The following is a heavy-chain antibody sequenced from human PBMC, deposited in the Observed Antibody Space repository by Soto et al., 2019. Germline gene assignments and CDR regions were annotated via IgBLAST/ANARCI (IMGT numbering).Heavy chain of an antibody. D-gene: IGHD2-2*02. V-gene: IGHV4-59*01. CDR1: GGSISSYY. CDR3: ARDVGYCISTSCYSWFDP. Sequence: QVQLQESGPGLVKPSETLSLTCTVSGGSISSYYWSWIRQPPGKGLEWIGYIYYSGSTNYNPSLKSRVTISVDTSKHQFSLKLSSVTAADTAVYYCARDVGYCISTSCYSWFDPWGQGTLVTVSS. J-gene: IGHJ5*02. CDR2: IYYSGST.